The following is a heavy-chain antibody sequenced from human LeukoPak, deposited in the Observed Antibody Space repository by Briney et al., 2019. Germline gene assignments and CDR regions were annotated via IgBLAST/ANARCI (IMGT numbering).Heavy chain of an antibody. CDR3: ARLDGNWYFDL. D-gene: IGHD1-1*01. Sequence: ASVKVSCKASGGIFRSYGISWVRQAPGQGLEWMGRIIPILGTADYAQKFQGRVTTTTDETTSTAYMELSSLRFEDTAVYYCARLDGNWYFDLWGRGTLVTVPS. CDR1: GGIFRSYG. V-gene: IGHV1-69*11. J-gene: IGHJ2*01. CDR2: IIPILGTA.